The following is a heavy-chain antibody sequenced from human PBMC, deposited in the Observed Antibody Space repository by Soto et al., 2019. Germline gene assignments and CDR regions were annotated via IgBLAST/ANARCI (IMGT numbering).Heavy chain of an antibody. D-gene: IGHD6-13*01. CDR2: IIPIFGTA. CDR3: ARAISYSSSWYDAFDI. Sequence: QVQLVQSGAEVKKPGSSVKVCCKASGGTFSSYAINWVRQAPGQGLEWMGGIIPIFGTANYAQKFQGRVTITADESTSTAYMELSSLRSEDTAVYYSARAISYSSSWYDAFDIWGQGTMVTVSS. V-gene: IGHV1-69*01. CDR1: GGTFSSYA. J-gene: IGHJ3*02.